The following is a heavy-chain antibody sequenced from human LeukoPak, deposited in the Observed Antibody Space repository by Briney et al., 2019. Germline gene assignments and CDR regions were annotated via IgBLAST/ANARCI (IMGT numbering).Heavy chain of an antibody. V-gene: IGHV3-74*01. CDR2: ISTNESSI. D-gene: IGHD5-18*01. CDR1: GFTLSSYW. CDR3: TRDWHSVAFDI. J-gene: IGHJ3*02. Sequence: PGGSLRLSCAASGFTLSSYWMHWVRQAPGPGLVWYSRISTNESSILYTGAVKCLFTTYRDNSKNTLYLQTNSLRAYDSAVYYCTRDWHSVAFDIWGQGTMVTVSS.